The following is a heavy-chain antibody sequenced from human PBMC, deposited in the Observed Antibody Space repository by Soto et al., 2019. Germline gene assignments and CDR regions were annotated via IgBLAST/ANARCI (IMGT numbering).Heavy chain of an antibody. D-gene: IGHD2-15*01. CDR3: ARARGYCSGGSCSESFDY. Sequence: GASVKVSCKASGYTFHRYGISWVRQAPGQGLEWMGWISAYNGNTNYAQKLQGRVTMTTDTSTSTAYMELRSLRSDDTAVYYCARARGYCSGGSCSESFDYWGQGTLVTVSS. CDR2: ISAYNGNT. V-gene: IGHV1-18*01. J-gene: IGHJ4*02. CDR1: GYTFHRYG.